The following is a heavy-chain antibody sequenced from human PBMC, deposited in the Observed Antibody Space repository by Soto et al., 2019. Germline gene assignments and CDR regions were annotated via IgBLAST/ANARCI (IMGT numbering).Heavy chain of an antibody. D-gene: IGHD3-3*01. Sequence: GESLKISCKGSGYNFAGDWIAWVRQMPGKGLELMGIIYPSDSDTRYRPSFQGQVTISADKSISSAYLQWSSLRASDTAMYYCARGGVSTRTFDYWGQGTPVTVSS. CDR2: IYPSDSDT. CDR3: ARGGVSTRTFDY. J-gene: IGHJ4*02. V-gene: IGHV5-51*01. CDR1: GYNFAGDW.